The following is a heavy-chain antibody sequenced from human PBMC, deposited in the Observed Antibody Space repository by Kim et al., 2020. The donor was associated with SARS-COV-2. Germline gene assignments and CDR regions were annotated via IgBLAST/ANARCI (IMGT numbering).Heavy chain of an antibody. J-gene: IGHJ6*02. CDR1: GYTFTSYD. D-gene: IGHD2-2*01. V-gene: IGHV1-8*01. CDR3: ASEVGKDIVVVPAAQSIYYGMDV. CDR2: MNPNSGNT. Sequence: ASVKVSCKASGYTFTSYDINWVRQATGQGLEWMGWMNPNSGNTGYAQKFQGRVTMTRNTSISTAYMELSSLRSEDTAVYYCASEVGKDIVVVPAAQSIYYGMDVWGQGTTVTVSS.